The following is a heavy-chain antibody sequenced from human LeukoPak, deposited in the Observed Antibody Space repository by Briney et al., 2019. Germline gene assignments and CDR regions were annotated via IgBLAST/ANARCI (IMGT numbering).Heavy chain of an antibody. Sequence: PGGSLRLSCAGSEFTFSSYDMHWVRQATGKGLEWVSAIGTAGDTYYPGSVKGRFTISRENAKNSLYLQMNSLRAGDTAVYYCARGGIAAVPDYWGQGTLVTVSS. CDR2: IGTAGDT. D-gene: IGHD6-13*01. CDR1: EFTFSSYD. CDR3: ARGGIAAVPDY. V-gene: IGHV3-13*01. J-gene: IGHJ4*02.